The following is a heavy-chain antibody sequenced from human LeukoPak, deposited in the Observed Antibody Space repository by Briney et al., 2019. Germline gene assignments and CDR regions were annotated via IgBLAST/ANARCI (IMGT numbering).Heavy chain of an antibody. CDR2: IKSKTDGGTT. CDR1: GFTFSNAW. J-gene: IGHJ4*02. V-gene: IGHV3-15*01. D-gene: IGHD2-15*01. CDR3: AKYCSGGNCYSGLY. Sequence: GGSLRLSCAASGFTFSNAWMSWVRQAPGKGLEWVGRIKSKTDGGTTDYAAPVKGRFTISRDDSKNTLYLQMNSLRAEDTAVYYCAKYCSGGNCYSGLYWGQGTLVTVSS.